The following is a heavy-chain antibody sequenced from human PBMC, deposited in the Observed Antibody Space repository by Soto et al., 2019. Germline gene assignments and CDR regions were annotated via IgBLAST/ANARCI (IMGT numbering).Heavy chain of an antibody. D-gene: IGHD3-10*01. Sequence: PGGSLRLSCAASGFTFDDYTMHWVRQAPGKGLEWVSLISWDGGSTYYADSVKGRFTISRDNSKNSLYLQMNSLRTEDTALYYCAKDTSAGFHYGSGSLPQYYYYYGMDVWGQGTTVTVSS. V-gene: IGHV3-43*01. CDR3: AKDTSAGFHYGSGSLPQYYYYYGMDV. CDR2: ISWDGGST. J-gene: IGHJ6*02. CDR1: GFTFDDYT.